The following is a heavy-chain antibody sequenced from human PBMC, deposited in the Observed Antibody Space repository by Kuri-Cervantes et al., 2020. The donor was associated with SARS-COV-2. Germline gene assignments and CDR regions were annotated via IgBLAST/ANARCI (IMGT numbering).Heavy chain of an antibody. J-gene: IGHJ4*02. Sequence: SVQVSCKASGGTFSSYAISWVRQAPGQGLEWMGGIIPIFGTANYAQKFQGRVTITTDESTSTAYMELSSLRSEDTAVYYCARATGPPGYFDYWGQGTLVTVSS. CDR3: ARATGPPGYFDY. V-gene: IGHV1-69*05. CDR1: GGTFSSYA. CDR2: IIPIFGTA.